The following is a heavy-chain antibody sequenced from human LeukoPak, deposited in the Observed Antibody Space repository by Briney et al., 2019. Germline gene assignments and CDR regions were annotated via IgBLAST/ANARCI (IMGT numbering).Heavy chain of an antibody. V-gene: IGHV1-8*01. Sequence: ASVTVSCKASGYTFTSYDINWVRQATGQGLEWMGWMNPNSGNTGYAQKFQGRVTMTRNTSISTAYMELSNLRSEDTAVDYCARDRVRGGDAIDIWGQGTMVTVSS. CDR3: ARDRVRGGDAIDI. CDR1: GYTFTSYD. D-gene: IGHD3-10*01. CDR2: MNPNSGNT. J-gene: IGHJ3*02.